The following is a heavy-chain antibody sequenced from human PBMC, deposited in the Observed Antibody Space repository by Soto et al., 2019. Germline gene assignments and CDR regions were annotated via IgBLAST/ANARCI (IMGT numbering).Heavy chain of an antibody. D-gene: IGHD4-17*01. Sequence: VQLVESGGGVVQPGRSLRLSCAASGFTFSSYGMHWVRQAPGKGLEWVAVIWYDGSKKYYADSVKGRFTISRDNSKNTLYLQMNSLRAEDTAVYYCARENYGSGMDVWGQGTTVTVSS. J-gene: IGHJ6*02. CDR2: IWYDGSKK. V-gene: IGHV3-33*01. CDR1: GFTFSSYG. CDR3: ARENYGSGMDV.